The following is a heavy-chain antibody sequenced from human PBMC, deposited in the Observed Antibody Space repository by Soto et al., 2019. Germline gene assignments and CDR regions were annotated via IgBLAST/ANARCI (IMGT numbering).Heavy chain of an antibody. CDR3: ARGSGIVALPGELEDVNYDY. CDR1: GQSFSGHS. D-gene: IGHD1-1*01. J-gene: IGHJ4*02. CDR2: INESGST. Sequence: QVQLQQWGAGLVKPSETLSLSCAVYGQSFSGHSWAWIRQPPGKGLEWIGEINESGSTYYNPSLECRVTISTDTSKNQFSLKLSSVSAADTAAYFCARGSGIVALPGELEDVNYDYWGQGTLVNVSS. V-gene: IGHV4-34*01.